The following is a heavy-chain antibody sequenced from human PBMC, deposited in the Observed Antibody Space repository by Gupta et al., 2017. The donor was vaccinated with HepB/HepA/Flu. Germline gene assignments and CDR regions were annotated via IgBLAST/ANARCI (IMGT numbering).Heavy chain of an antibody. Sequence: QVQLQESGPGLVKPSETLSLTCTVSGGSISSYYWSWIRQPPGKGLEWIGYIYYSGSTNYNPSLKSRVTISVDTSKNQFSLKLSSVTAADTAVYYCARHTMTGTTWGYFDYWGQGTLVTVSS. CDR3: ARHTMTGTTWGYFDY. CDR2: IYYSGST. CDR1: GGSISSYY. D-gene: IGHD1-7*01. V-gene: IGHV4-59*08. J-gene: IGHJ4*02.